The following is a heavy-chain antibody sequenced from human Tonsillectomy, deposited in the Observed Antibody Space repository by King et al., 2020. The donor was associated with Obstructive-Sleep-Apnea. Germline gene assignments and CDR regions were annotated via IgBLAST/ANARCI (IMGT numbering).Heavy chain of an antibody. CDR3: ARDERLDYYGSGSPGAFDI. V-gene: IGHV1-18*01. D-gene: IGHD3-10*01. J-gene: IGHJ3*02. CDR1: GYTFTSYG. CDR2: ISAYNGNT. Sequence: VQLVESGAEVKKPGASVKVSCKASGYTFTSYGISWVRQAPGQGLEWMGWISAYNGNTNYAQKLQGRVTMTTDTSTSTADMELRSLRSYDTAVYYCARDERLDYYGSGSPGAFDIWGQGTMVTVSS.